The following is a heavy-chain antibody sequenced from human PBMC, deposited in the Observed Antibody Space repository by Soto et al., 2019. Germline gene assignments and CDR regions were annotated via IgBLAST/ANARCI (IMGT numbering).Heavy chain of an antibody. CDR2: ISGGGRTT. V-gene: IGHV3-23*01. D-gene: IGHD2-2*01. CDR3: AKCSSPSCFKEGLDY. Sequence: GSLRLSCAASGFTFSSYAMSWVRQAPGKGLEWVSGISGGGRTTYYADSVKGRFTISRDNSKNTLFLQMNSLTVGDTAVYYCAKCSSPSCFKEGLDYWAQGPLVTVSS. J-gene: IGHJ4*02. CDR1: GFTFSSYA.